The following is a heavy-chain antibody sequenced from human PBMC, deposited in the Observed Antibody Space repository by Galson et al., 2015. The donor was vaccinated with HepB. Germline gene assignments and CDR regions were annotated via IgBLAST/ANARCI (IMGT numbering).Heavy chain of an antibody. Sequence: SVKVSCKASGYTFTNYFIYWVRQAPGQGLEWMGRISPNTGGTKYAQKFQGRVTVTRDTSISTAYMELSRLEYDDAAMYYCARGWATHYSDYWGQGTLVTVSS. CDR1: GYTFTNYF. V-gene: IGHV1-2*06. J-gene: IGHJ4*02. D-gene: IGHD5-12*01. CDR2: ISPNTGGT. CDR3: ARGWATHYSDY.